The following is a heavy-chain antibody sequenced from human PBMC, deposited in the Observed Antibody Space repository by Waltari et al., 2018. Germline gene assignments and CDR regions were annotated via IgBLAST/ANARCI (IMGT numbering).Heavy chain of an antibody. CDR2: INHSGST. D-gene: IGHD4-4*01. V-gene: IGHV4-34*01. Sequence: QVQLQQWGAGLLKPSETLSLTCAVYGESFSGYYWSWIRQPPGKGLEWIGEINHSGSTNYNPSLKSRVTISVDTSKNQFSLKLSSVTAADTAVYYCAREVLTGFTVTMSPFDYWGQGTLVTVSS. CDR1: GESFSGYY. CDR3: AREVLTGFTVTMSPFDY. J-gene: IGHJ4*02.